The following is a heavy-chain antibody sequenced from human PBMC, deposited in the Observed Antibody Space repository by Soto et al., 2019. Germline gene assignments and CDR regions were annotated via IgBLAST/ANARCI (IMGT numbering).Heavy chain of an antibody. CDR1: GYTFTSYD. V-gene: IGHV1-8*01. CDR2: MNPNSGNT. J-gene: IGHJ4*02. CDR3: ARGDQCGGGNSGFDY. D-gene: IGHD2-21*01. Sequence: QVQLVQSGAAVKKPGASVKVSCKSSGYTFTSYDINWVRQATGQGLEWMGWMNPNSGNTGYAQKFQGRVTMTRNTSIGTAYMEVSSLRSEDTAVYYCARGDQCGGGNSGFDYWGQGPLVTVSS.